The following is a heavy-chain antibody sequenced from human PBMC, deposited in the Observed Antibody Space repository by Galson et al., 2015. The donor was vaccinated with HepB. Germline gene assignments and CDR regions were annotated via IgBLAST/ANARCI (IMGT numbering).Heavy chain of an antibody. CDR2: IYAGGFT. CDR1: GFNVGSSY. V-gene: IGHV3-53*01. D-gene: IGHD2-2*01. Sequence: SLRLSCAASGFNVGSSYMSWVRQAPGKGLEWVSVIYAGGFTYYADSVQGRFTISRDNSKNTLYLQMNTLRAEDTAVYYCTRGDHSGYCVTTTCYQWGQGTLAAVSS. J-gene: IGHJ4*02. CDR3: TRGDHSGYCVTTTCYQ.